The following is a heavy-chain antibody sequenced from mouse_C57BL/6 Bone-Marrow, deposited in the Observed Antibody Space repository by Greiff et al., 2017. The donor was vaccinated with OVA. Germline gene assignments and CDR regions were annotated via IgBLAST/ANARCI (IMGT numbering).Heavy chain of an antibody. CDR3: ARIADYSNYRYFDV. CDR2: IDPSDSYT. CDR1: GYTFTSYW. D-gene: IGHD2-5*01. Sequence: QVQLQQPGAELVMPGASVKLSCKASGYTFTSYWMHWVKQRPGQGLEWIGEIDPSDSYTNYNQKFKGKSTLTVDKSSSTAYMQLSSLTSEDSAVYYCARIADYSNYRYFDVWGTGTTVTVSS. J-gene: IGHJ1*03. V-gene: IGHV1-69*01.